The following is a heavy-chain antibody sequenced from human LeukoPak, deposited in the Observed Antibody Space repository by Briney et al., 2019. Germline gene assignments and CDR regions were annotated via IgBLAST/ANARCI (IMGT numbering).Heavy chain of an antibody. CDR1: GYTFTSYY. V-gene: IGHV1-46*01. J-gene: IGHJ3*02. Sequence: ASVTVSCKASGYTFTSYYMDWVRQAPGQGLEWMGIINPSGGSTIYAQTFQGRVTMTRDTSTSTVYMELSSLRSDDTAVYYCARVEMATIKAAFDICGQGTMVTVSS. CDR2: INPSGGST. D-gene: IGHD5-24*01. CDR3: ARVEMATIKAAFDI.